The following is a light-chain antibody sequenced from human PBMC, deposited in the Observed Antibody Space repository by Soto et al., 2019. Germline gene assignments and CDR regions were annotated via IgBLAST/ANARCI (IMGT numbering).Light chain of an antibody. CDR1: QSVSSS. Sequence: EIVMTQSPATLSVSPGERATLSCRASQSVSSSLAWYQQKPGQAHRLLIYGASTRSNGFPARFSVSGSGTESTLTISSLQSEDIAVYDCQQYNNWPPTFGQGKRLEIK. J-gene: IGKJ5*01. V-gene: IGKV3-15*01. CDR3: QQYNNWPPT. CDR2: GAS.